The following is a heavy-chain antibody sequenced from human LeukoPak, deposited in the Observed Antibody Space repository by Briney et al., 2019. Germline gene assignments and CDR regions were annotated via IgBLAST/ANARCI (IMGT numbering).Heavy chain of an antibody. CDR2: ISSSSSTI. CDR1: GFTFSSYA. CDR3: ASGDWNGS. D-gene: IGHD3-10*01. Sequence: GGSLRLSCAASGFTFSSYAMSWVRQAPGKGLEWVSYISSSSSTIYYADSVKGRFTISRDNAKNSLYLQMNSLRAEDTAVYYCASGDWNGSWGQGTLVTVSS. J-gene: IGHJ5*01. V-gene: IGHV3-48*04.